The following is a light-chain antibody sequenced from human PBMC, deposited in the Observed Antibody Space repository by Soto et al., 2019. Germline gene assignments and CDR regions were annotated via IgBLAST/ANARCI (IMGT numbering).Light chain of an antibody. CDR1: QGISSY. CDR2: AAS. V-gene: IGKV1-9*01. J-gene: IGKJ5*01. Sequence: DIQITQYHTSVSASVGDRVTITCRPSQGISSYLAWYQQKPGKAPKLLIYAASTLQSGVPSRFSGSGSGTEFTLTITSLQPEDFATYYCQQLNTYPITSGQGTRLEIK. CDR3: QQLNTYPIT.